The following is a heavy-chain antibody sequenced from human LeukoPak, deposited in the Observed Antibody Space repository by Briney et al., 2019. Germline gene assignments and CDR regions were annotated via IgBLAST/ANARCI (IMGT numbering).Heavy chain of an antibody. CDR1: GGSISSGGYY. J-gene: IGHJ4*02. V-gene: IGHV4-31*03. Sequence: PSETLSLTCTVSGGSISSGGYYWSWIRQHPGKGLEWIGYIYYSGSTYYNPSLKSRVTISVDTSKNQFSLKLSSVTAADTAVYFCSRGLDSRKLGYWGQGTLVTVSS. CDR2: IYYSGST. D-gene: IGHD3-22*01. CDR3: SRGLDSRKLGY.